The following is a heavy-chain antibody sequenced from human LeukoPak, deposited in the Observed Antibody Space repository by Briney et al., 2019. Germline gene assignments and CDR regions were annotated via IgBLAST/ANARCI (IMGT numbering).Heavy chain of an antibody. CDR1: GGSFSGYY. CDR3: ARVYSSGWYGFDY. Sequence: PSETLSLTCAVYGGSFSGYYWSWIRQPPGKGLEWIGEINHSGSTNYNPSLKSRVTISVDTSKNQFSLQLNSVTPEDTAVYYCARVYSSGWYGFDYWGQGTLVTVSS. V-gene: IGHV4-34*01. J-gene: IGHJ4*02. D-gene: IGHD6-19*01. CDR2: INHSGST.